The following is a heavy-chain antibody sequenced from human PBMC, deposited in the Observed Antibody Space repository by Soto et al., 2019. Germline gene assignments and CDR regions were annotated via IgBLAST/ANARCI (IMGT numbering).Heavy chain of an antibody. D-gene: IGHD2-15*01. CDR2: ISSSSYT. V-gene: IGHV3-11*06. CDR1: GFTFSDYY. J-gene: IGHJ4*02. CDR3: ARCGGSCYSESCFDY. Sequence: PGGSLRLSCAASGFTFSDYYMIWIRQAPGKGLEWVSYISSSSYTNYADSVKGRFTISRDNAKNSLYLQMNSLRAEDTAVYYCARCGGSCYSESCFDYWGQGTLVTVSS.